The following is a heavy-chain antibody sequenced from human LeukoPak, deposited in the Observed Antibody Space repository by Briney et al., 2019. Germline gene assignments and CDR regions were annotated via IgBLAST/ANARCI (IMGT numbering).Heavy chain of an antibody. CDR3: ARVLVVPVYYYYYMDV. CDR1: GFTFSSYA. CDR2: ISSSGSTI. Sequence: PGGSLRLSCAASGFTFSSYAMNWVRQAPGKGLEWVSYISSSGSTIYYADSVKGRFTISRDNAKNSLYLQMNSLRAEDTAVYYCARVLVVPVYYYYYMDVWGKGTTVTISS. D-gene: IGHD2-2*01. V-gene: IGHV3-48*03. J-gene: IGHJ6*03.